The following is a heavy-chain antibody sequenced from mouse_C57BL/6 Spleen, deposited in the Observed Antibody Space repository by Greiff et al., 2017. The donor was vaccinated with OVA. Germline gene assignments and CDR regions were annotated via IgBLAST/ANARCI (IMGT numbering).Heavy chain of an antibody. CDR1: GYTFTDYN. V-gene: IGHV1-18*01. CDR3: ARGNYYGSSWSLAWFAY. CDR2: INPNNGGT. J-gene: IGHJ3*01. Sequence: VQLQQSGPELVKPGASVKIPCKASGYTFTDYNMDWVKQSHGKSLEWIGDINPNNGGTIYNQKFKGKATLTVDKSSSTAYMELRSLTSEDTAVYYCARGNYYGSSWSLAWFAYWGQGTLVTVSA. D-gene: IGHD1-1*01.